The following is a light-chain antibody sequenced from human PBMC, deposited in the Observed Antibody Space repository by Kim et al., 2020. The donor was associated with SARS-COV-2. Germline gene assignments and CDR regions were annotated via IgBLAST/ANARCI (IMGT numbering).Light chain of an antibody. V-gene: IGKV3-20*01. J-gene: IGKJ5*01. CDR1: QSVSSSY. Sequence: EIVLTQSPGTLSLSPGERATLSCRASQSVSSSYLAWYQQKPGQAPRRLICGASSRATGIPDRFSGSGSGTDFTLTISRLEPEDFAVYYCQHSWAFGQGTRLEIK. CDR2: GAS. CDR3: QHSWA.